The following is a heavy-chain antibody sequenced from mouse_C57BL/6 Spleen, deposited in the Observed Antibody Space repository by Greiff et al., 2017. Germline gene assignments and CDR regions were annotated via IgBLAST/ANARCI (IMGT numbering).Heavy chain of an antibody. V-gene: IGHV14-2*01. Sequence: EVQLQESGAELVKPGASVKLSCTASGFNIKDYYMHWVKQRTEQGLEWIGRLDPEDGETKYAPKFQGKATITADTSSNPAYLQLSSLTSEDTAVYYCARDSSGYDYYAMDYWGQGTSVTVSS. CDR3: ARDSSGYDYYAMDY. CDR2: LDPEDGET. CDR1: GFNIKDYY. J-gene: IGHJ4*01. D-gene: IGHD3-2*02.